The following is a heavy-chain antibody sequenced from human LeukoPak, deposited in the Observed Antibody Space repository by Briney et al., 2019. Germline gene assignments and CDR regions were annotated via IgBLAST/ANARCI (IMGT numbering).Heavy chain of an antibody. Sequence: GSLRLSCAASGFTVSSNYMSWIRQPPGKGLEWIGEINHSGSTNYNPSLKSRVTISVDTSKNQFSLKLSSVTAADTAVYYCARGFGIAAAGSYFDYWGQGTLVTVSS. CDR3: ARGFGIAAAGSYFDY. J-gene: IGHJ4*02. CDR2: INHSGST. D-gene: IGHD6-13*01. V-gene: IGHV4-34*01. CDR1: GFTVSSNY.